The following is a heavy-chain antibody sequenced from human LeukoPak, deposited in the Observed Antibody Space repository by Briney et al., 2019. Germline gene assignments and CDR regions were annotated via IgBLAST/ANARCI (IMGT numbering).Heavy chain of an antibody. CDR2: IYYSGST. V-gene: IGHV4-39*07. CDR1: GGSISSSSYY. Sequence: PSETLSLTCTVSGGSISSSSYYWGWIRQPPGKGLEWIGSIYYSGSTYYNPSLKSRVTISVDTSKNQFSLKLSSVTAADTAVYYCARDETGLTYYYGSGSYGFDYWGQGTLVTVSS. CDR3: ARDETGLTYYYGSGSYGFDY. J-gene: IGHJ4*02. D-gene: IGHD3-10*01.